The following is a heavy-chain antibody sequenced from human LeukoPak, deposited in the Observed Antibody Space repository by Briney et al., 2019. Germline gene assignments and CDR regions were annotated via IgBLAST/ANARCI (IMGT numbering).Heavy chain of an antibody. Sequence: PSETLSLTCTVSGGSISSSSYYWGWIRQPPGKGLEWIGSIYYSGSTYYNPSLKSRVTISVDTSKNQFSLKLSSVTAADTAVYYCARHIPNVWGSYHPLDYFDYWGQGTLVTVSS. V-gene: IGHV4-39*01. D-gene: IGHD3-16*02. CDR1: GGSISSSSYY. J-gene: IGHJ4*02. CDR2: IYYSGST. CDR3: ARHIPNVWGSYHPLDYFDY.